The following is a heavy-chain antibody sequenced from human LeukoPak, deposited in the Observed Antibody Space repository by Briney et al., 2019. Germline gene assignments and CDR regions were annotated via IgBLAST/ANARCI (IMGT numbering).Heavy chain of an antibody. V-gene: IGHV4-38-2*01. J-gene: IGHJ4*02. CDR2: IYYNGST. Sequence: PSETLSLTCGVSGYSISSSYYWDWIRQPPGKGLEWIGSIYYNGSTYYKPSLRSRVSISVDTSKSQFSLKLTSVTAADTAVYYCARQWRGVAYSGYDWSLDYWGQGTLVTVPS. D-gene: IGHD5-12*01. CDR1: GYSISSSYY. CDR3: ARQWRGVAYSGYDWSLDY.